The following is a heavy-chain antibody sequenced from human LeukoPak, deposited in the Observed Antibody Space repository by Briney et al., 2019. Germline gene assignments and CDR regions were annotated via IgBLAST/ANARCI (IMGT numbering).Heavy chain of an antibody. Sequence: SETLSLTCTVSGGSISSSSYYWGWIRQPPGKGLEWIGSIYYSGSTYYNPSLKSRVTISVDTSKNQFSLKLSSVTAADTAVYYCARDRGKDYDFWSGYYYGYYYYYYMDVWGKGTTVTVSS. CDR2: IYYSGST. V-gene: IGHV4-39*07. J-gene: IGHJ6*03. CDR3: ARDRGKDYDFWSGYYYGYYYYYYMDV. CDR1: GGSISSSSYY. D-gene: IGHD3-3*01.